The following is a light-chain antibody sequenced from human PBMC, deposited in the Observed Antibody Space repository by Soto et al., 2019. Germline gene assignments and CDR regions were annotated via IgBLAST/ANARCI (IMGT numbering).Light chain of an antibody. J-gene: IGLJ3*02. V-gene: IGLV2-14*01. CDR2: QVS. Sequence: QSALTQPASVSGSPGQSITISCTGTSSDVGGYNYVSWYQQHPGKAPKLMIYQVSNRPSGVSNRFSASKSGNTASLNISGLQAEDEADYYCSSYTTSSTRVFGGGTKLTVL. CDR3: SSYTTSSTRV. CDR1: SSDVGGYNY.